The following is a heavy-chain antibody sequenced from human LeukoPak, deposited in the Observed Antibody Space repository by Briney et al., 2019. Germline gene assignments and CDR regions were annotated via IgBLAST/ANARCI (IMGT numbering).Heavy chain of an antibody. D-gene: IGHD3-22*01. V-gene: IGHV4-59*01. CDR2: MFYSGST. CDR1: GGSMRNYY. J-gene: IGHJ4*02. Sequence: PSETLSLTCTVSGGSMRNYYWSWIRQPPGKGVEWIGDMFYSGSTNYNPSLKSRVTISLDTSKNQFSLKLSSVTAADTAVYYCARGRYYYDSTGLPHFDSWGQGTLVTVSS. CDR3: ARGRYYYDSTGLPHFDS.